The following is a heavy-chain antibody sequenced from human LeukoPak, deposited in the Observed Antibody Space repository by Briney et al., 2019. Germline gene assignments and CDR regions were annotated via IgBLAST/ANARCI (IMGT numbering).Heavy chain of an antibody. CDR1: GFPFSNYW. D-gene: IGHD4-23*01. V-gene: IGHV3-7*01. CDR2: MKEDGSEI. Sequence: GGSLRLSCAGSGFPFSNYWMAWVRQAPGKGLEWVANMKEDGSEINYVDSVKGRFTISRDNAKNSLDLQMNSLRVDDTAVYYCVRDRGYSTFDYWGQGTLVIVSS. J-gene: IGHJ4*02. CDR3: VRDRGYSTFDY.